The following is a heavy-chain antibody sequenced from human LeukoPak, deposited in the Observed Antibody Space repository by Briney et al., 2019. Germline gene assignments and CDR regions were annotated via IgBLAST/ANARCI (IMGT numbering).Heavy chain of an antibody. CDR2: INHSGST. CDR3: ASEDKHQLAYFLDY. V-gene: IGHV4-34*01. Sequence: SETLSLTCALCGGSFRGYYWSWIRQPPGKGLEWIGEINHSGSTNYNPSLKSRVTISVDTSKNQFSLKLSSVTAADTAVYYCASEDKHQLAYFLDYWGQGTLVTVSS. J-gene: IGHJ4*02. D-gene: IGHD6-13*01. CDR1: GGSFRGYY.